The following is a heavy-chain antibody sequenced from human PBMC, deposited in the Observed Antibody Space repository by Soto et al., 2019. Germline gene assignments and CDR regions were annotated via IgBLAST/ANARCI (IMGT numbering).Heavy chain of an antibody. V-gene: IGHV1-69*01. CDR1: GGTFSTYT. CDR2: IIAILGTA. D-gene: IGHD2-2*01. J-gene: IGHJ4*02. CDR3: AKTAVPRVVYFDY. Sequence: QVQLVQPGAEVKKPGSSVKVSCKASGGTFSTYTINWVRQAPGQGLEWMGGIIAILGTANYAQKFQGRVTLTADESTHTAYMELRSVRSEDTAVYYCAKTAVPRVVYFDYWGLRTLVTVSS.